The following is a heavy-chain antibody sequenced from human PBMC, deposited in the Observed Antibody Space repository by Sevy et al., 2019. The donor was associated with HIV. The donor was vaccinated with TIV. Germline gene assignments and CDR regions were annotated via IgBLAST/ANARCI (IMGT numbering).Heavy chain of an antibody. CDR3: ATVGLRYYSGSSSYQGDWFDP. CDR2: FDSQDGET. V-gene: IGHV1-24*01. Sequence: GASVKVSCKVSGYTLTKLSIHWVRQAPGKGLEWMGDFDSQDGETIYSQRFQGRVTMTVDTPTDTAYMELSSLTSEDTAVYYCATVGLRYYSGSSSYQGDWFDPWGQGTLVTVSS. J-gene: IGHJ5*02. D-gene: IGHD2-15*01. CDR1: GYTLTKLS.